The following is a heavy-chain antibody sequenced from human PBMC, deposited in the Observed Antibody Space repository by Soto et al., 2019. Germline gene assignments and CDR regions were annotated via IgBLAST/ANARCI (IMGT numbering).Heavy chain of an antibody. CDR2: TDWDNDK. J-gene: IGHJ6*02. CDR1: GFSLSTSGMC. Sequence: SGPTLVNPTQTLTLTCTFSGFSLSTSGMCVTWIRQPPGKALEWLAVTDWDNDKYYTTSLKTRLTISKDTSKNQVVLILTNTDPVDTATYYCARIVRRPGHYGSYYYYGMDVWGQGTTVTVSS. V-gene: IGHV2-70*01. D-gene: IGHD3-10*01. CDR3: ARIVRRPGHYGSYYYYGMDV.